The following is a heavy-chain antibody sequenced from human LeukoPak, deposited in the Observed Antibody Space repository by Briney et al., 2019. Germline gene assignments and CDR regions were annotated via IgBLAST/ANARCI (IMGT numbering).Heavy chain of an antibody. J-gene: IGHJ2*01. Sequence: SETLSLTCTVSGGSISSSSYYWGWIRQPPGKGLEWIGSIYYSGSTCYNPSLKSRVTISVDTSKNQFSLKLSSVTAADTAVYYCASPLQPLDLWGRGTLVTVSS. V-gene: IGHV4-39*07. CDR1: GGSISSSSYY. D-gene: IGHD5-18*01. CDR3: ASPLQPLDL. CDR2: IYYSGST.